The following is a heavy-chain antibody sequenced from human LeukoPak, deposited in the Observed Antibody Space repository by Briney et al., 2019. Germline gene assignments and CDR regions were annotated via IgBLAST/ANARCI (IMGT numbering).Heavy chain of an antibody. Sequence: GGSLRLSCAVSGFSVSYWMTWVRQAPGKGLEWVANIKQDGSEKNYVDSVKGRFTISRDNAENSLFLQMNSLRVEDTAVYYCAREWLGGIAAAGTRIEGDYWGQGTLVAVSS. D-gene: IGHD6-13*01. V-gene: IGHV3-7*01. CDR2: IKQDGSEK. CDR3: AREWLGGIAAAGTRIEGDY. CDR1: GFSVSYW. J-gene: IGHJ4*02.